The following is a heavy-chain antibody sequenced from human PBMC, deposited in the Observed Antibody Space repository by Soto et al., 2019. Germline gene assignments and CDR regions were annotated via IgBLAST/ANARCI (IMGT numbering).Heavy chain of an antibody. Sequence: EAQLVESGGCLVQPGRSLRLSCARAGFIFDDFAIHWVRQAPGKGLEWVSGISWNSDSIGYADSVKGRFTISRDNAKNSLYLQMNSLRVEDTALYYCTKVGGLYDFWSGPLHFDLWGQGTLVTVSS. CDR2: ISWNSDSI. CDR3: TKVGGLYDFWSGPLHFDL. CDR1: GFIFDDFA. J-gene: IGHJ4*02. D-gene: IGHD3-3*01. V-gene: IGHV3-9*01.